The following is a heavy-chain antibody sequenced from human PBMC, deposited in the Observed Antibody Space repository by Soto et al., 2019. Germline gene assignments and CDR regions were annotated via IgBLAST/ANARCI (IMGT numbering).Heavy chain of an antibody. CDR2: ISAYNGNT. J-gene: IGHJ5*02. V-gene: IGHV1-18*01. CDR1: GYTFTSYG. CDR3: ARRDITTTFDP. Sequence: ASVKVSCKASGYTFTSYGISWVRQAPGQGLEWMGWISAYNGNTNYAQKLQGRVTITTDTSTSTAYMELSSLRSEDTAVYYCARRDITTTFDPWGQGTLVTVSS. D-gene: IGHD3-22*01.